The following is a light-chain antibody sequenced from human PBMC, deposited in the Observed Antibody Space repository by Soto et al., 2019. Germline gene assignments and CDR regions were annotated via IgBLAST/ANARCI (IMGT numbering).Light chain of an antibody. CDR2: EGF. J-gene: IGLJ2*01. Sequence: QSALTQPASVSGSPGQSITISCTGTSNDIGIDKLVSWYQQHPGRAPKLMIYEGFKRPSGVSDRFSGSKSGNTASLTISGLQAEDEADYYFSSYTTSSTLIFGGGTKLTVL. CDR1: SNDIGIDKL. CDR3: SSYTTSSTLI. V-gene: IGLV2-14*02.